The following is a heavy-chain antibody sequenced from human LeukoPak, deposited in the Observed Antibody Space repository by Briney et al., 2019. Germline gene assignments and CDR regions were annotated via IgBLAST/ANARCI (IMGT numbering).Heavy chain of an antibody. CDR2: IYYSGST. J-gene: IGHJ3*02. CDR1: GGSISSYY. D-gene: IGHD3-22*01. CDR3: ARMENYYPPFDI. V-gene: IGHV4-59*08. Sequence: PSETLSLTCTVSGGSISSYYWSWIRQPPGKGLEGIGYIYYSGSTNYNPSLKSRVTISVDTSKNQFSVKLSSVTAAYTAVYYCARMENYYPPFDIWGQGTMVTVSS.